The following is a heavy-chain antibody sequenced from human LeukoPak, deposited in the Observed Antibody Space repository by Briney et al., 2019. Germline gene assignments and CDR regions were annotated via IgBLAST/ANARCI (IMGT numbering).Heavy chain of an antibody. V-gene: IGHV4-59*08. Sequence: SETLSLTCTVFGGSISGYYWSWLGQAPGEGLEWIAYMYYSGGDTDYNPSLNSRVAISVDTSTNQVSLKLRSVTAADTAVYYCARGHYGFDPWGQGILVTVSS. D-gene: IGHD3-16*01. CDR2: MYYSGGDT. CDR1: GGSISGYY. CDR3: ARGHYGFDP. J-gene: IGHJ5*02.